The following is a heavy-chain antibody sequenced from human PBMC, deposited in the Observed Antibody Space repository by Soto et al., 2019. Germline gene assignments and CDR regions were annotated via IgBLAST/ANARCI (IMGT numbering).Heavy chain of an antibody. D-gene: IGHD6-13*01. V-gene: IGHV1-69*13. Sequence: SVKVSCKASGGTFSSYAISWVRQAPGQGLEWMGGIIPIFGTANYAQKFQGRVTITADESTSTAYMELSSLRSEDTAVYYCAIYHPAYTSSSHRSGLCDYWGQGTLVTVSS. J-gene: IGHJ4*02. CDR3: AIYHPAYTSSSHRSGLCDY. CDR2: IIPIFGTA. CDR1: GGTFSSYA.